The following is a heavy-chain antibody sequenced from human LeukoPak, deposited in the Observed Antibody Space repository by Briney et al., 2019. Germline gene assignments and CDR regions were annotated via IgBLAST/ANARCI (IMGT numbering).Heavy chain of an antibody. D-gene: IGHD6-19*01. CDR3: ARGPAVAGKTLEYFQH. Sequence: GGSLRLSCAASGFTFSSYSMNWVRQAPGKGLEWVSYISSSSSTIYYADSVKGRFTISRDNAKNSLYLQMNSLRAEDTAVYYCARGPAVAGKTLEYFQHWGQGTLVTVSS. V-gene: IGHV3-48*01. J-gene: IGHJ1*01. CDR1: GFTFSSYS. CDR2: ISSSSSTI.